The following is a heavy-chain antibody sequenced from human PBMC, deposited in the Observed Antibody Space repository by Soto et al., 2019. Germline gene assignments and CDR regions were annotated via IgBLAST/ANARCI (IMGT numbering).Heavy chain of an antibody. Sequence: TSETLSLTCSVSGGSISSSSYYWGWIRQPPGKGLEWIGSIYYSGNTYYNPSLKSRVTISVDTSKNQFSLKLSSVTAADTAVYYCARQIGTTYYYYYGMDVWGQGTTVTVSS. V-gene: IGHV4-39*01. D-gene: IGHD1-7*01. J-gene: IGHJ6*02. CDR2: IYYSGNT. CDR1: GGSISSSSYY. CDR3: ARQIGTTYYYYYGMDV.